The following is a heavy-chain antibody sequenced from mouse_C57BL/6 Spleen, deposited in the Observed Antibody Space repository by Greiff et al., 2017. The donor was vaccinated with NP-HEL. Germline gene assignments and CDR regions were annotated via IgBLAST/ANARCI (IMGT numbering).Heavy chain of an antibody. CDR2: IDPSDSYT. CDR3: ARSFYYGSGDAMDY. Sequence: QVQLQQPGAELVMPGASVKLSCKASGYTFTSYWMHWVKQRPGQGLEWIGEIDPSDSYTNYNQKFKGKSTLTVDKSSSTAYMQLSSLTSEDSAVYYCARSFYYGSGDAMDYWGQGTSVTVSS. D-gene: IGHD1-1*01. CDR1: GYTFTSYW. J-gene: IGHJ4*01. V-gene: IGHV1-69*01.